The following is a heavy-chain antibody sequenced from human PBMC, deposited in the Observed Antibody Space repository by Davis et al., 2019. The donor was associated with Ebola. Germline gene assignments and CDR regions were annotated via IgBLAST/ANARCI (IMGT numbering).Heavy chain of an antibody. CDR2: MNPNSGNT. CDR1: GYTFTSYG. Sequence: ASVKVSCKASGYTFTSYGINWVRQATGQGLEWMGWMNPNSGNTGYAQKFQGRVTMTRNTSISTAYMELSSLRSEDTAVYYCARDVAYYYGMDVWGQGTTVTVSS. V-gene: IGHV1-8*01. CDR3: ARDVAYYYGMDV. J-gene: IGHJ6*02.